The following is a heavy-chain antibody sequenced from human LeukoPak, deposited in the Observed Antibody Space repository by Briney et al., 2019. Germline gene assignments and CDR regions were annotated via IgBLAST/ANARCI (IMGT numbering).Heavy chain of an antibody. Sequence: GGSLRLSCAASGFTFSSYGMHWVRQAPGKGLEWVAVISYDGSNKYYADSGKGGFTISRDNSKNTLYLQMNSLRAEDTAVYYCAKEASSGWYGGEFDYWGQGTLVTVSS. CDR1: GFTFSSYG. D-gene: IGHD6-19*01. J-gene: IGHJ4*02. CDR2: ISYDGSNK. CDR3: AKEASSGWYGGEFDY. V-gene: IGHV3-30*18.